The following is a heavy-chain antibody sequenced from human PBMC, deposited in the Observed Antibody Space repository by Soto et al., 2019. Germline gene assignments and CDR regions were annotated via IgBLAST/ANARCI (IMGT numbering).Heavy chain of an antibody. CDR3: SKEGGLSGSYYISSSYYFDY. CDR2: ISSSGSSI. CDR1: GFTFSTYS. Sequence: PGGSLRLSCAASGFTFSTYSMNWVRQAPGKGLEWLSYISSSGSSISYRDSVRGRFTISRDNAKNSLFLQMNSLRAEDTSVYYCSKEGGLSGSYYISSSYYFDYWGQGTLVTVSS. J-gene: IGHJ4*02. D-gene: IGHD1-26*01. V-gene: IGHV3-48*01.